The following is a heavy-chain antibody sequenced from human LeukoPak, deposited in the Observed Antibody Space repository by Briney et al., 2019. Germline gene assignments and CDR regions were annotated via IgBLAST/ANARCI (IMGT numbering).Heavy chain of an antibody. J-gene: IGHJ4*02. CDR2: IYHSGIT. CDR1: GDSISSGGYY. Sequence: SETLSLTCTVSGDSISSGGYYWSWIRQHPGEGLECIGYIYHSGITYYNPSLKSRVTTSVDTSKNQFSLKLSSVTAADTAVYYCARSAYDGSRYYSDSWGQGTLVTVSS. V-gene: IGHV4-31*03. CDR3: ARSAYDGSRYYSDS. D-gene: IGHD3-22*01.